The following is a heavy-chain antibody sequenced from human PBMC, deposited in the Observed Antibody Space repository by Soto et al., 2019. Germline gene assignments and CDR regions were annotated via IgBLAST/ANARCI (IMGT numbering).Heavy chain of an antibody. J-gene: IGHJ5*02. Sequence: SETLSLTCTVSGGSISSYYWSWIRQPPGKGLEWIGYIYYSGSTNYNPSLKSRVTISVDTSKNQFSLKLSSVTAADTAVYYCARGPTDSWSYCGGDCYSTWFDPWGQGTLVTVSS. D-gene: IGHD2-21*02. V-gene: IGHV4-59*01. CDR3: ARGPTDSWSYCGGDCYSTWFDP. CDR2: IYYSGST. CDR1: GGSISSYY.